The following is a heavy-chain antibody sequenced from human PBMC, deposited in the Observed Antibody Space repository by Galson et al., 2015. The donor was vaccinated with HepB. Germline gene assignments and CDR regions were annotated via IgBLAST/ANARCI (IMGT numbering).Heavy chain of an antibody. CDR1: GFTFSRYG. J-gene: IGHJ4*02. Sequence: SLRLSCAASGFTFSRYGMHWVRQAPGKGLDWVAAIQFDGSKEYYAHSVKGRFTISRDDSKNTVSLQMNSLGAEDSAVYYCGTDFSYGSLDLGNWGQGTLVTVFS. CDR2: IQFDGSKE. CDR3: GTDFSYGSLDLGN. V-gene: IGHV3-33*01. D-gene: IGHD6-6*01.